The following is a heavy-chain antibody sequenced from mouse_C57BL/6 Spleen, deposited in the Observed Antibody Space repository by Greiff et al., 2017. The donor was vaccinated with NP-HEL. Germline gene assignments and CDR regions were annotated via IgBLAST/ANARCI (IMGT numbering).Heavy chain of an antibody. Sequence: VQLQQPGAELVKPGASVKLSCKASGYTFTSYWMQWVKQRPGQGLEWIGEIDPSDSYTNYNQKFKGKATLTVDTSSSTAYMQLSSLTSEDSAVYYCARRDDGYYVGGYFDYWGQGTTLTVSS. CDR2: IDPSDSYT. CDR1: GYTFTSYW. V-gene: IGHV1-50*01. D-gene: IGHD2-3*01. J-gene: IGHJ2*01. CDR3: ARRDDGYYVGGYFDY.